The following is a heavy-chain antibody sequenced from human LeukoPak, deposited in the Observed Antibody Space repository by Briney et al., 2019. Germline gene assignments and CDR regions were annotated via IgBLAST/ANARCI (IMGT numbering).Heavy chain of an antibody. CDR2: ISDRGSRT. D-gene: IGHD3-22*01. Sequence: GGSLRLSCAVSGITLSNYGMSWVRQAPGKGLDWVAAISDRGSRTNYADSVKGRFTISTDHPKNTLYLQMNSLRAEDTAVYFCAKRGVVIRVILVGFHKEAYYFDSWGQGALVTVSS. V-gene: IGHV3-23*01. CDR3: AKRGVVIRVILVGFHKEAYYFDS. CDR1: GITLSNYG. J-gene: IGHJ4*02.